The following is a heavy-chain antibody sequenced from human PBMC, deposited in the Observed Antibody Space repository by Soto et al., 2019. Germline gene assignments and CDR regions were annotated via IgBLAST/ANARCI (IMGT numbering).Heavy chain of an antibody. D-gene: IGHD3-3*01. CDR2: INPNSGGT. V-gene: IGHV1-2*02. Sequence: GASVKVSCKASGYTFTGYYMHWVRQAPGQGLEWMGWINPNSGGTNYAQKFQGRVTMTRDTSISTAYMELSRLRSDDTAVYYCARDQYYDFWSGPNYYYYYGMDVWGQGTTVTVSS. CDR1: GYTFTGYY. J-gene: IGHJ6*02. CDR3: ARDQYYDFWSGPNYYYYYGMDV.